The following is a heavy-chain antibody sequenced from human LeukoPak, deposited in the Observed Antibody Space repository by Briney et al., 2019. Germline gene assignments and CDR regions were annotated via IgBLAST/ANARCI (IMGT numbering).Heavy chain of an antibody. CDR3: ATSDFAALFDY. D-gene: IGHD2/OR15-2a*01. V-gene: IGHV3-43*02. CDR1: GFTFDDYA. J-gene: IGHJ4*02. CDR2: ISGDGGST. Sequence: GGSLRLSCAASGFTFDDYAMHWVRQAPGKGLEWVSLISGDGGSTYYADSVKGRFTISRGNSKNTLYLQMNSLGTEDTALYYCATSDFAALFDYGGQGTRVTVSS.